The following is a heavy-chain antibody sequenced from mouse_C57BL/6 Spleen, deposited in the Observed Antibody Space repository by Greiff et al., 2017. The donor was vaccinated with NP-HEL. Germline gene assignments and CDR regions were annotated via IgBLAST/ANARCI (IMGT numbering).Heavy chain of an antibody. CDR1: GYTFTSYW. CDR2: IDPSDSYT. J-gene: IGHJ4*01. Sequence: VQLQQSGAELVKPGASVKLSCKASGYTFTSYWMQWVKQRPGQGLEWIGEIDPSDSYTNYNQKFKGKATLTVDTSSSTAYMQLSSLTSEDSAVYYCARGLDYAMDYWGQGTSVTVSS. CDR3: ARGLDYAMDY. V-gene: IGHV1-50*01.